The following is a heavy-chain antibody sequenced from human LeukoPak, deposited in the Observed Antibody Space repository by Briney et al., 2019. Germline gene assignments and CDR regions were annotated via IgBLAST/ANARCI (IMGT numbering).Heavy chain of an antibody. CDR1: GGSISSGDYY. J-gene: IGHJ4*02. Sequence: PSETLSLTCTVSGGSISSGDYYWSRIRQPPGKGLEWIGYIYYSGSTYYNPSLKSRVTISVDTSKNQFSLKLSSVTAADTAVYYCARGPHVAYYYDSSGYHSPYYFDYWGQGTLVTVSS. CDR2: IYYSGST. CDR3: ARGPHVAYYYDSSGYHSPYYFDY. D-gene: IGHD3-22*01. V-gene: IGHV4-30-4*01.